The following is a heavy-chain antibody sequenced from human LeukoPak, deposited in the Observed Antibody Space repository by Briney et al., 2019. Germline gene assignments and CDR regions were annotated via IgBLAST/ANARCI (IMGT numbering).Heavy chain of an antibody. Sequence: GGSLRLSCVASGFTFSSYSMNWVRQAPGKGLEWVSYISSSSTTIYYADSVKGRFTISRDNAKNSLFLQMNSLRVEDTAVYYCASLCSGYSYGYCWGQGTLVTVSS. CDR2: ISSSSTTI. J-gene: IGHJ4*02. D-gene: IGHD5-18*01. CDR1: GFTFSSYS. CDR3: ASLCSGYSYGYC. V-gene: IGHV3-48*04.